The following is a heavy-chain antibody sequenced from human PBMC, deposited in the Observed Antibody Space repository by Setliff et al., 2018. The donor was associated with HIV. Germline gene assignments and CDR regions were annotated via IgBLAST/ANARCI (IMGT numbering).Heavy chain of an antibody. J-gene: IGHJ6*02. CDR3: VRDYLYYNLYNGSPVYGMDV. D-gene: IGHD3-3*01. CDR2: ISYDGSYK. Sequence: PGGSLRLSCAASGFTFGDYAIHWVRQAPGKGLEWVAVISYDGSYKNYAESVKGRFTISRDNSKNTLYVQMNSLRADDTAIYSCVRDYLYYNLYNGSPVYGMDVWGRGTTVTVSS. V-gene: IGHV3-30*04. CDR1: GFTFGDYA.